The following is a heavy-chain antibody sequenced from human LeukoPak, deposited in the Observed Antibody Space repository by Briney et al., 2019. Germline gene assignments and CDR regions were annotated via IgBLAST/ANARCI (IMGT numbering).Heavy chain of an antibody. CDR1: GFTFSSYA. J-gene: IGHJ4*02. D-gene: IGHD4-23*01. CDR3: AKDLASVGTGGVNY. Sequence: GGSLRLSCAASGFTFSSYAMSWVRQAPGKGLEWVSGISWNSGSIGYADSVKGRFTISRDNAKNSLYLQMNSLRAEDTALYYCAKDLASVGTGGVNYWGQGTLVTVSS. CDR2: ISWNSGSI. V-gene: IGHV3-9*01.